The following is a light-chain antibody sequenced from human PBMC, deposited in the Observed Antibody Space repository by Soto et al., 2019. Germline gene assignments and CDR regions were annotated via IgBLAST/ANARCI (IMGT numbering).Light chain of an antibody. CDR3: QQYVRSPWT. CDR1: QSVGSN. V-gene: IGKV3D-15*01. J-gene: IGKJ1*01. Sequence: EIVMTQSPDTLSMSPGERATLSCRASQSVGSNLAWYQQKPGQTPRLLIYGASTRATGIPARFSGSGSGTEFTLTISSLQSEDFAVYYCQQYVRSPWTFGQGTKVDIK. CDR2: GAS.